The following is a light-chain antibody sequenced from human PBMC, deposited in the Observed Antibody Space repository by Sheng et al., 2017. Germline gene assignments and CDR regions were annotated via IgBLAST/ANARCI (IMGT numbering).Light chain of an antibody. V-gene: IGKV3D-20*02. J-gene: IGKJ1*01. Sequence: EIVLTQSPGTLSLSPGERATLACRASQSVTSSSLAWYQQKPGQAPRLLIYGASSRATGIPARFSGSGSGTDFTLTISSLEPEDFAVYYCQQRYNWPWTFGQGTKV. CDR3: QQRYNWPWT. CDR1: QSVTSSS. CDR2: GAS.